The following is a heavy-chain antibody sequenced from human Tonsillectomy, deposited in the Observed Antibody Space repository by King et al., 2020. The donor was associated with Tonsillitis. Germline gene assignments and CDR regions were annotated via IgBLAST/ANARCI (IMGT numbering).Heavy chain of an antibody. J-gene: IGHJ4*02. Sequence: VQLVESGRGLVQPGGSLRLSCAASGFTFSTYAMSWVRQAPGKGLEWVSGLSGSGGGTYYTDSVKGRFTISRDNSKSTLYLQMNSLRAEDTAVYYCAKGKWDFDYGGQGTLVTVSA. CDR3: AKGKWDFDY. V-gene: IGHV3-23*04. CDR2: LSGSGGGT. CDR1: GFTFSTYA. D-gene: IGHD1-26*01.